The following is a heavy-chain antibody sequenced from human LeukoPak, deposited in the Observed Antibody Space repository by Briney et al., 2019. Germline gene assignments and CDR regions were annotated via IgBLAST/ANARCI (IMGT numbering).Heavy chain of an antibody. CDR1: GYTFTGYY. CDR2: INPDSGGT. J-gene: IGHJ4*02. V-gene: IGHV1-2*02. CDR3: ARGRYGSGSYYTFDY. Sequence: ASVKVSCKASGYTFTGYYIHWVRQAPGQGLEWMGWINPDSGGTNYAQKFQGRVTMTRDTSISTAYMELSRLRSDDTAVYYCARGRYGSGSYYTFDYWGQGTLVTVSS. D-gene: IGHD3-10*01.